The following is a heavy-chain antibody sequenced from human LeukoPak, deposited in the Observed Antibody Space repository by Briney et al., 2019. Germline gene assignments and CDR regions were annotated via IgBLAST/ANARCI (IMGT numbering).Heavy chain of an antibody. CDR1: GGTFSSYA. D-gene: IGHD1-26*01. CDR2: IIPIFGTA. J-gene: IGHJ3*02. CDR3: ARGLREGAATFDDAFDI. Sequence: SVKVSCKASGGTFSSYAISWVRQAPGQGLEWMGGIIPIFGTANYAQKFQGRVTITAEESTSTAYMELSSLRSEDTAVYYCARGLREGAATFDDAFDIWGQGTMVTVSS. V-gene: IGHV1-69*13.